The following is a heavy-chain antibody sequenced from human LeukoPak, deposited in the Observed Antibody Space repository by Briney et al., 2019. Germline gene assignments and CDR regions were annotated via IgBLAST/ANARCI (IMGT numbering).Heavy chain of an antibody. J-gene: IGHJ4*02. V-gene: IGHV4-59*08. CDR1: GGSISSYY. Sequence: PSETLSLICTVSGGSISSYYWSWIRQPPGKGLEWIGYIYYSGSTNYNPSLKSRVTISVDTSKNQFSLKLSSVTAADTAVYYCARRSPNHLWALFDYWGQGTLVTVSS. CDR3: ARRSPNHLWALFDY. CDR2: IYYSGST. D-gene: IGHD1-14*01.